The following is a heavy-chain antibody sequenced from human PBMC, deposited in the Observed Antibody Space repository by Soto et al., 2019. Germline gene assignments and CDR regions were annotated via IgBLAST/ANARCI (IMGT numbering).Heavy chain of an antibody. Sequence: GGSLRLSCAASGSAFRTYGMHWVRQAPGKGLEWVALISYDGSDEYYADSVKGRFTISRDNSKNTLYLQMNSLRAADTAVYYCAKVLPDDFWIGSPLVGMDVWGRGTTVTVSS. J-gene: IGHJ6*02. V-gene: IGHV3-30*18. CDR1: GSAFRTYG. CDR2: ISYDGSDE. CDR3: AKVLPDDFWIGSPLVGMDV. D-gene: IGHD3-3*01.